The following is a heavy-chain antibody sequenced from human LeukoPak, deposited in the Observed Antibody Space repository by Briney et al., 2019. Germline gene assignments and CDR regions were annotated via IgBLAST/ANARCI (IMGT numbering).Heavy chain of an antibody. CDR1: GGTFSSYA. V-gene: IGHV1-69*06. Sequence: SVKVSCKASGGTFSSYAISWVRQAPGQGLEWMGGIIPIFGTANYAQKFQGRVTITADKSTSTAYMELSSLRSEDTTVYYCARDYYGSGSYGGLYYYYYMDVWAKGTTVTISS. J-gene: IGHJ6*03. CDR3: ARDYYGSGSYGGLYYYYYMDV. D-gene: IGHD3-10*01. CDR2: IIPIFGTA.